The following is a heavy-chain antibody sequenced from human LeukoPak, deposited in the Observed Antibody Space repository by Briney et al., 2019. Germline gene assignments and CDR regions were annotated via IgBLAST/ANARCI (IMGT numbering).Heavy chain of an antibody. V-gene: IGHV1-2*02. CDR2: INPNSGGT. CDR3: ARGVLLGELAFDY. D-gene: IGHD3-10*01. J-gene: IGHJ4*02. CDR1: GYTFTGYY. Sequence: GASVKVSCKASGYTFTGYYMHWVRQAPGQGLEWMGWINPNSGGTNYAQKFQGRVTMTRDMSTSTVYMELSSLRSEDTAVYYCARGVLLGELAFDYWGQGTLVTVSS.